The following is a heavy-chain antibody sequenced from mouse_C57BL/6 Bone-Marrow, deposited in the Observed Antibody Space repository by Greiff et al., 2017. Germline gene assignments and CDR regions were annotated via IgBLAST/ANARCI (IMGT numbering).Heavy chain of an antibody. D-gene: IGHD1-1*01. V-gene: IGHV1-22*01. J-gene: IGHJ1*03. CDR3: ARWGSSYGWYFDV. Sequence: EVQRVESGPELVKPGASVKMSCKASGYTFTDYNMHWVKQSHGKSLEWIGYINPNNGGTSYNQKFKGKATLTVNKSSSTAYMELSSLTSEASAVYYCARWGSSYGWYFDVWGTGTTVTVSS. CDR2: INPNNGGT. CDR1: GYTFTDYN.